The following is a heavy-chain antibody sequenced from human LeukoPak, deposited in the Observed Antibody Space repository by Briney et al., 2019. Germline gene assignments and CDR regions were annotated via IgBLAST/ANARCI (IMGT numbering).Heavy chain of an antibody. CDR3: ARASSSSSGGYYYYYMDV. CDR2: IIPIFGTA. D-gene: IGHD6-6*01. J-gene: IGHJ6*03. Sequence: GASVKVSCKASGYTFTGYYMHWVRQAPGQGLEWMGGIIPIFGTANYAQKFQGRVTITADESTSTAYMELSSLRSEDTAVYYCARASSSSSGGYYYYYMDVWGKGTTVTVSS. V-gene: IGHV1-69*13. CDR1: GYTFTGYY.